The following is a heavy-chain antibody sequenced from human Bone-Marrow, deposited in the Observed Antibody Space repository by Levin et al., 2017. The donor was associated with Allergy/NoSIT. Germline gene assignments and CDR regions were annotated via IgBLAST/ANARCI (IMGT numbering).Heavy chain of an antibody. Sequence: LSLTCAASGFTFHSSDMHWVRPAPGKGLEWLSIISYDGSSKFYAESVRGRFTVSRDSFKNTLLLQMNDLRLEDTAVYFCARPQLDYHGSGSDYGVDLWGQGTTVTVSS. CDR3: ARPQLDYHGSGSDYGVDL. CDR1: GFTFHSSD. J-gene: IGHJ6*02. D-gene: IGHD3-10*01. CDR2: ISYDGSSK. V-gene: IGHV3-30-3*01.